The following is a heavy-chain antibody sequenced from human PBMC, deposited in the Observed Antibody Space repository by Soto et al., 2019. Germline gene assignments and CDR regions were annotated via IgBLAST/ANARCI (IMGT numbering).Heavy chain of an antibody. D-gene: IGHD1-26*01. Sequence: QVQLQQWGAGLLKPSETLSLTCAVYGGSFSGYYWSWIRQPPGKGLEWIGEINHSGSTNYNPSLKSRVTISVDTSKNQFSLKLSSVTAADTAVYYCARPYSGSYFFEQNNWFDPWGQGTLVTVSS. CDR1: GGSFSGYY. V-gene: IGHV4-34*01. J-gene: IGHJ5*02. CDR3: ARPYSGSYFFEQNNWFDP. CDR2: INHSGST.